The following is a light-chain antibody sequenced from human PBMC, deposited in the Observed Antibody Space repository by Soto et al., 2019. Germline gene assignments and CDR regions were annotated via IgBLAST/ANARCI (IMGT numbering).Light chain of an antibody. CDR2: DVS. Sequence: DIPMTQSPSTLSASVGDRVTITCRASQSISSWLAWYQQKPGKAPKFLIYDVSRLQSGVPSRFSGSGSGTEFTLTINSLQPDDFATYSCQQYTGDLITFGGGNKVEIK. V-gene: IGKV1-5*01. CDR3: QQYTGDLIT. CDR1: QSISSW. J-gene: IGKJ4*01.